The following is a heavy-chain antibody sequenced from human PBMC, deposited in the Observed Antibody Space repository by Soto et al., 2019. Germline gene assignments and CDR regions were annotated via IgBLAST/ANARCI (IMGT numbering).Heavy chain of an antibody. Sequence: LSLTCTVSGGSVNIGSFYWSWIRQPPGKGLEWIGHMYYTGSTNYNPSLKRRVTISSGTSKNQFSLKVNSVTAADTAVYYCARGSGYDSTGLIDYWGQGTLVTVSS. V-gene: IGHV4-61*01. J-gene: IGHJ4*02. CDR1: GGSVNIGSFY. D-gene: IGHD5-12*01. CDR2: MYYTGST. CDR3: ARGSGYDSTGLIDY.